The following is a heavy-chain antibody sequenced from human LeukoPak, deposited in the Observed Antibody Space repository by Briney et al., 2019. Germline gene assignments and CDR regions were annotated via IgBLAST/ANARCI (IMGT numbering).Heavy chain of an antibody. J-gene: IGHJ4*02. CDR2: ISSSSRYI. CDR1: EFTFSSYS. V-gene: IGHV3-21*01. Sequence: GGSLRLSCAASEFTFSSYSMNWVRQAPGKGLEWVASISSSSRYIWYADSVKGRFTISRDNAKNSLYLQMNSLRAEDTAVYYCASGGEQWLVDYWGQGTLVTVSS. D-gene: IGHD6-19*01. CDR3: ASGGEQWLVDY.